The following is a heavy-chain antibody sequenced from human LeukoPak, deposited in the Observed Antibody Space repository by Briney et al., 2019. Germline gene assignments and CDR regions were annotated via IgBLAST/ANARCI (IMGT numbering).Heavy chain of an antibody. CDR3: ARIPVGYSGYDLPDY. D-gene: IGHD5-12*01. J-gene: IGHJ4*02. V-gene: IGHV1-69*04. CDR1: GGTFSSYA. Sequence: ASVKVSCKASGGTFSSYAISWVRQAPGQGLEWMGRIIPILGIANYAQKFQGRVTITADKSTSTAYMELSSLRSEDTAVYYCARIPVGYSGYDLPDYWGQGTLVTVSS. CDR2: IIPILGIA.